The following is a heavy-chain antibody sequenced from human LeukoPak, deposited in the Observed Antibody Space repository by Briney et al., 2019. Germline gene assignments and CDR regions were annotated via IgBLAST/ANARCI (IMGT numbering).Heavy chain of an antibody. CDR2: ISGSGGSI. J-gene: IGHJ4*02. D-gene: IGHD3-3*01. CDR3: AKDSYYDFWSGYSFFDY. CDR1: GFTFSSYA. Sequence: GGSLRLSCAASGFTFSSYAMSWVRQAPGKGLEWVSAISGSGGSIYYADSVKGRFTISRDNSKNTLYLQMNSLRAEDTAVYYCAKDSYYDFWSGYSFFDYWGQGTLVTVSS. V-gene: IGHV3-23*01.